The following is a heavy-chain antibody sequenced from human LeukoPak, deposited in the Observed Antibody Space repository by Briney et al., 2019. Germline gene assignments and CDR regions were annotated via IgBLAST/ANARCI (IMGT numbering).Heavy chain of an antibody. CDR3: ARDLRVVIPGAMMDYYYYMDI. J-gene: IGHJ6*03. D-gene: IGHD3-10*01. V-gene: IGHV4-61*09. CDR1: GGSISSGSYY. CDR2: IYISGST. Sequence: PSQTLSLTCTVSGGSISSGSYYWSWIRQPAGKGLEWIGHIYISGSTNYNPSLNSRVTMSLDTSKNQVSLKLNSVTAADTAVYYCARDLRVVIPGAMMDYYYYMDIWGKGTTVIVSS.